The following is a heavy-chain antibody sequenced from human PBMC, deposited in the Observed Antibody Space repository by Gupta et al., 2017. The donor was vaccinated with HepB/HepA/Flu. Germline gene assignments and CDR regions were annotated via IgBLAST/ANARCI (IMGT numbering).Heavy chain of an antibody. CDR2: INSDGSST. J-gene: IGHJ6*02. D-gene: IGHD3-22*01. Sequence: EVQLVESGGGLVQPGGSLRLSCAASGFTFPSYWMHWVRQAPGKGLVWVSRINSDGSSTSYADSVKGRFTISRDNAKNTRDLQMNSLRAEETAVYYCSFPDGSGYDSSSPMDVGGQGTTVTVSS. CDR1: GFTFPSYW. CDR3: SFPDGSGYDSSSPMDV. V-gene: IGHV3-74*01.